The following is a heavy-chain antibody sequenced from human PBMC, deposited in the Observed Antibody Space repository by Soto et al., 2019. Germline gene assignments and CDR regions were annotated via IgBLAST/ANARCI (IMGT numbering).Heavy chain of an antibody. CDR2: IYSGGRT. CDR3: AGGIASAGSFDY. J-gene: IGHJ4*01. CDR1: GFTVRSTY. V-gene: IGHV3-66*01. Sequence: GGSLRLSCAASGFTVRSTYMSWVRQAPGMGLEWVSVIYSGGRTYYADSVKGRVTISRDNSKNTLYLQMNSMRADDTAVYYCAGGIASAGSFDYWGQGTLVTAPQ. D-gene: IGHD6-13*01.